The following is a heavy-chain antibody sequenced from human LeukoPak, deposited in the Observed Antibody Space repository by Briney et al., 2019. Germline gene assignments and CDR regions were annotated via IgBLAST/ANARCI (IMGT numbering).Heavy chain of an antibody. CDR3: ARKSANWFDP. Sequence: PSETLSLTCTVSGGSISSYYWNWIRQPPGKGLEWIGYIYYSGSTNYNPSLKSRVTISVDTSKNQFSLKLSSVTAADTAVYYCARKSANWFDPWGQGTLVTVSS. CDR1: GGSISSYY. CDR2: IYYSGST. V-gene: IGHV4-59*01. J-gene: IGHJ5*02.